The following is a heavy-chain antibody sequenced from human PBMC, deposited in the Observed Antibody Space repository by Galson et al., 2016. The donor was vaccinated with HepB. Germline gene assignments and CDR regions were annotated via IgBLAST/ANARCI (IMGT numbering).Heavy chain of an antibody. CDR1: GFTFRNYA. V-gene: IGHV3-23*01. CDR3: PTWLSQHFDY. J-gene: IGHJ4*02. D-gene: IGHD6-19*01. CDR2: IDGPTPTT. Sequence: SLRLSCAASGFTFRNYALSWVRRAPGKGLEWVSHIDGPTPTTHYADSVRGRFPIYRDTSRHTLYWQMDRLTAEDSAIYYSPTWLSQHFDYWGQGTRVTVSS.